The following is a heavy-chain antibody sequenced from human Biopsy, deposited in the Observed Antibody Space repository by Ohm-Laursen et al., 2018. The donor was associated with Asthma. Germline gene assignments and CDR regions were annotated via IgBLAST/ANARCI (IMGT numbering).Heavy chain of an antibody. CDR1: GFTFSRYV. CDR3: AREPIKATYFYGMDV. V-gene: IGHV3-30*04. J-gene: IGHJ6*02. CDR2: ISNDGKNE. D-gene: IGHD3-9*01. Sequence: SLRLSCAASGFTFSRYVMHWVRQAPGKGLEWVAVISNDGKNEYYGDSVKGRFTISRDKSMSTLYLQLSSLRAEDTAVYFCAREPIKATYFYGMDVWGQGTTVMVSS.